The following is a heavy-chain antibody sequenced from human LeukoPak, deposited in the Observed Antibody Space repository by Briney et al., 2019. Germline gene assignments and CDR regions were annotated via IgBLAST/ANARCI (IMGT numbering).Heavy chain of an antibody. Sequence: GGSLRLSCAGSGFTFSDYYIGWIRQAPGKGLEWISFISSSSSTIYYADSAKGRFTISRDNAKNSLYLQMNSLRAEDTAVYYCARGSTLIVVEVYFDFWGQGTLVSVSS. CDR1: GFTFSDYY. J-gene: IGHJ4*02. V-gene: IGHV3-11*01. D-gene: IGHD2-15*01. CDR3: ARGSTLIVVEVYFDF. CDR2: ISSSSSTI.